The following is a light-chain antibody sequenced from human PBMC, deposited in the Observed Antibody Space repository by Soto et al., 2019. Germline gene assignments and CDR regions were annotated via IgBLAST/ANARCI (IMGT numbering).Light chain of an antibody. J-gene: IGKJ2*01. Sequence: EIVLTQSPGTLSLSPGERATLSCRASQSVSSTYLAWYQQKPGQAPRLLIYDASSRATGIPDRLSGSGSGTDFTLTISRLEPEDFAVYYCQRYDISPFPFGQGTKLEIK. CDR3: QRYDISPFP. CDR2: DAS. CDR1: QSVSSTY. V-gene: IGKV3-20*01.